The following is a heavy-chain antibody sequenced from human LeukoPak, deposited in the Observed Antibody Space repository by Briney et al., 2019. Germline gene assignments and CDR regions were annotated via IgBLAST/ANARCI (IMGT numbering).Heavy chain of an antibody. D-gene: IGHD6-19*01. Sequence: GGSLRLSCAASGFTFSSYEMNWVRQAPRKGLEWVSYISSSGSTIYYADSVKGRFTISRDNSKNTLYLQMNSLRAEDTAVYYCAKCAVRSQWRGRHYYYMDVWGKGTTVTISS. CDR1: GFTFSSYE. CDR3: AKCAVRSQWRGRHYYYMDV. CDR2: ISSSGSTI. J-gene: IGHJ6*03. V-gene: IGHV3-48*03.